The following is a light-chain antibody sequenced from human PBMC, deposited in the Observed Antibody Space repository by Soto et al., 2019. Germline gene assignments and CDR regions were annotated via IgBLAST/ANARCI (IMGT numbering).Light chain of an antibody. CDR1: QTINSW. V-gene: IGKV1-5*03. CDR3: HQYNSYPYT. Sequence: DIQMTHAPATLSASVGDRGTITCRASQTINSWLAWYQQKPGKAPKLLIYATSNLESGVPSRFSGSGSGTEFTLTISNLQPDDFATYYCHQYNSYPYTFGQGTRLEIK. J-gene: IGKJ5*01. CDR2: ATS.